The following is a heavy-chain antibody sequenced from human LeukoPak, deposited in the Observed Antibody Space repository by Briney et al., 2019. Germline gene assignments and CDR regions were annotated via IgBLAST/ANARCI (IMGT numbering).Heavy chain of an antibody. Sequence: GGSLRLSCAASGFTFSSYEMNWVRQAPGKGLEWVANIKQDGSEKYYVDSVKGRFTISRDNAKNSLYLQMNSLRAEDTAVYYCARKATSSSWTDYYYYYYMDVWGKGTTVTVSS. V-gene: IGHV3-7*01. CDR1: GFTFSSYE. CDR2: IKQDGSEK. D-gene: IGHD6-13*01. CDR3: ARKATSSSWTDYYYYYYMDV. J-gene: IGHJ6*03.